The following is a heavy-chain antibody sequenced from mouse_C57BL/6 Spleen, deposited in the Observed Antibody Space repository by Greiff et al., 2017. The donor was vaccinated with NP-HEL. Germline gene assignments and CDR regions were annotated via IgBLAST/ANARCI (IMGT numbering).Heavy chain of an antibody. V-gene: IGHV1-82*01. CDR1: GYAFSSSW. CDR2: IYPGDGDT. J-gene: IGHJ1*03. Sequence: QVQLQQSGPELVKPGASVKISCKASGYAFSSSWMNWVKQRPGKGLEWIGRIYPGDGDTNYNGKFKGKATLTADKSSSTAYMQLSSLTSEDSAVYFCARWNYGGYFDVWGTGTTVTVSS. D-gene: IGHD2-4*01. CDR3: ARWNYGGYFDV.